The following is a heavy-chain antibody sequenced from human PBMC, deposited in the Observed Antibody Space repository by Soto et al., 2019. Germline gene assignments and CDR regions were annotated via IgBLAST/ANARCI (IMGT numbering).Heavy chain of an antibody. V-gene: IGHV1-58*02. J-gene: IGHJ3*02. Sequence: SVKVSCKASGFTFTSSAMQWVRQARGQRLEWIGWIVVGSGNTNYAQKFQERVTITRDMSTSTAYMELSSLRSEDTAVYYCAAEVWFGEHDAFDIWGQGTMVTVSS. D-gene: IGHD3-10*01. CDR3: AAEVWFGEHDAFDI. CDR2: IVVGSGNT. CDR1: GFTFTSSA.